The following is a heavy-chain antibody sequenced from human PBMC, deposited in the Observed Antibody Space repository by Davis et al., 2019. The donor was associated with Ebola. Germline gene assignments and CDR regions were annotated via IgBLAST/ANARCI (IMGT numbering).Heavy chain of an antibody. CDR2: TYYTSKWFT. CDR3: ARGWLRSKFDY. CDR1: GDSVSGNNGA. J-gene: IGHJ4*02. D-gene: IGHD5-12*01. V-gene: IGHV6-1*01. Sequence: PSETLSLTCAISGDSVSGNNGAWNWIRQSPSRGLEWLGRTYYTSKWFTDYAEFVKSRITINPDISKNQLSLQLNSVTPEDTAVYYCARGWLRSKFDYWGQGTLVTVSS.